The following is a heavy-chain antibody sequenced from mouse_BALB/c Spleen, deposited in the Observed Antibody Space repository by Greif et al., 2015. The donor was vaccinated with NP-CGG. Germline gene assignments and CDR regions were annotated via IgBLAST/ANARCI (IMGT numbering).Heavy chain of an antibody. V-gene: IGHV6-6*02. CDR3: TGQGY. CDR1: GFTFSNYW. CDR2: IRLKSNNYAT. J-gene: IGHJ2*01. D-gene: IGHD3-3*01. Sequence: EVKLMESGGGLVQPGGSMKLSCVASGFTFSNYWMNWVRQSPEKGLEWVAEIRLKSNNYATHYAESVKGRFTISRDDSKSSVYLQMINLRAEDTGIYYCTGQGYWGQGTTLTVSS.